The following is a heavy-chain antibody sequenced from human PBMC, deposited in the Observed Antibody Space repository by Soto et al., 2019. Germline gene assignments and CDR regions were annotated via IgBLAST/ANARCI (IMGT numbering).Heavy chain of an antibody. CDR1: GGSISSSSYY. Sequence: PSETLSLTCTVSGGSISSSSYYWGWIRQPPGKGLEWIGSIYYSGSTYYNPSLKSRVTMSVDTSKNQFSLKLSSVTAADTAVYYCAREGGIAVAGTRTFDYWGQGTLVTVSS. J-gene: IGHJ4*02. CDR3: AREGGIAVAGTRTFDY. V-gene: IGHV4-39*02. CDR2: IYYSGST. D-gene: IGHD6-19*01.